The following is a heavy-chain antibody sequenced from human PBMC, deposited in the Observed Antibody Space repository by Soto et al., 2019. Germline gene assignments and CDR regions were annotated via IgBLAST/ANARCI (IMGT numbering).Heavy chain of an antibody. D-gene: IGHD3-22*01. CDR3: AKDLYDNSGSPWSDP. Sequence: EVQLLESGGGLVQPGGSLRLSCAASGFTFSSYGMGWVRQAPGKGLEWVSNIKDSGDSTYYADSVKGRFTISRDNFKNTLNLQMNSLRAEDTAIYYCAKDLYDNSGSPWSDPWGQGTLVTVSS. CDR1: GFTFSSYG. V-gene: IGHV3-23*01. CDR2: IKDSGDST. J-gene: IGHJ5*02.